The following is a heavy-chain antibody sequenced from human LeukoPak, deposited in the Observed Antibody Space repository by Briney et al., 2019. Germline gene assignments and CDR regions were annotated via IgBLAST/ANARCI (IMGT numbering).Heavy chain of an antibody. CDR3: ARDWGSSSPGWYFDL. J-gene: IGHJ2*01. Sequence: SETLSLTCTVSGGSISSYYWSWIRQPPGKGLEWVGYIYYSGSTNYNPSLKSRVTILVDTSKNQVSLRLNSVTAADTAVYYCARDWGSSSPGWYFDLWGRGTLVTVSS. V-gene: IGHV4-59*01. CDR2: IYYSGST. D-gene: IGHD6-6*01. CDR1: GGSISSYY.